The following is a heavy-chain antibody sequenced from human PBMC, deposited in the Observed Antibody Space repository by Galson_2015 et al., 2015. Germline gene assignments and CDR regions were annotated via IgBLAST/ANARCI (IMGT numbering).Heavy chain of an antibody. CDR3: ARNGDYALDS. CDR1: GSSIINGHW. CDR2: IERKEGT. D-gene: IGHD4-17*01. J-gene: IGHJ4*02. Sequence: ETLSLTCAVSGSSIINGHWWSWVRQSPGQGLEWIGEIERKEGTTYNPSLRGRATISVDTSKNHLSLSLTSVTAADTALYYCARNGDYALDSWGQGTLVTVSS. V-gene: IGHV4-4*02.